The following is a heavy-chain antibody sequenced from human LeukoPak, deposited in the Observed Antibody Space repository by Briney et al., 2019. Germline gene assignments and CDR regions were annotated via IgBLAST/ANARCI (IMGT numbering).Heavy chain of an antibody. V-gene: IGHV3-23*01. CDR3: VRGDDIGKHPTRAYYFDI. D-gene: IGHD3-10*01. CDR2: TGLESVHT. CDR1: RFTFTRHA. Sequence: GGSLRLSCAASRFTFTRHAMSWVRQAPGKGLEWVSTTGLESVHTLCADSVQGRFTVSRDNSRNTLDLQMNNLTVDDTAIYYCVRGDDIGKHPTRAYYFDIWGQGTLVSVSS. J-gene: IGHJ4*02.